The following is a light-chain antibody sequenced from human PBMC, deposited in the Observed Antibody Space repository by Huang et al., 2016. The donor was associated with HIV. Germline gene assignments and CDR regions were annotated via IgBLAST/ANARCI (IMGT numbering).Light chain of an antibody. CDR1: QSLLHVNGYNY. J-gene: IGKJ5*01. Sequence: DIVMIQSPLSLSVTPGEAASISCRSSQSLLHVNGYNYLEWYLQKPGQSPQLLIYSGSDRAPGVPARVSASGSGTDFSLTISSVEAEDIGIYYCMQSLQTPGTFGQGTRLDIK. CDR3: MQSLQTPGT. V-gene: IGKV2-28*01. CDR2: SGS.